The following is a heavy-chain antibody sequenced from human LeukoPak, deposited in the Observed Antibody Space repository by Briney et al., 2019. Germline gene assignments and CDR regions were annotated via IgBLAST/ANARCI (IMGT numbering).Heavy chain of an antibody. D-gene: IGHD3-16*02. CDR1: GGSISSGGYY. J-gene: IGHJ5*02. V-gene: IGHV4-39*07. CDR2: INHSGST. Sequence: SETLSLTCTVSGGSISSGGYYWSWIRQPPGKGLEWIGEINHSGSTNYNPSLKSRVTISVDTSKNQFSLKLSSVTAADTAVYYCARGRVYVWGSYRPYNWFDPWGQGTLVTVSS. CDR3: ARGRVYVWGSYRPYNWFDP.